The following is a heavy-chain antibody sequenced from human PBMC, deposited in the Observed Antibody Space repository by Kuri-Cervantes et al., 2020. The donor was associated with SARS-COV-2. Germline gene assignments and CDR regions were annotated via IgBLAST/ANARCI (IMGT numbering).Heavy chain of an antibody. V-gene: IGHV3-21*01. CDR1: GFTFSSYS. J-gene: IGHJ4*02. D-gene: IGHD4-17*01. CDR2: ISSSSSYI. CDR3: ASRGYGDYEVDY. Sequence: GESPKISCAASGFTFSSYSMNWVRQAPGKGLEWVSSISSSSSYIYYADSVKGRFTISRDNAKNSLYLQMNSLRAEDTAVYYCASRGYGDYEVDYWGQGTLVTVSS.